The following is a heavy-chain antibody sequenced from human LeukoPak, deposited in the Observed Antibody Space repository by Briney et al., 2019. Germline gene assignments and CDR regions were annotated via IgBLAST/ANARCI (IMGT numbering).Heavy chain of an antibody. Sequence: GASVKVSCKASGGTFSSYAISWVRQAPGQGLEWMGRIILILGIANYAQKFQGRVTITTDESTSTAYMELSSLRSEDTAVYYCARETYYYDSSGYYWSPIDAFDIWGQGTMVTVSS. CDR2: IILILGIA. J-gene: IGHJ3*02. CDR1: GGTFSSYA. D-gene: IGHD3-22*01. V-gene: IGHV1-69*04. CDR3: ARETYYYDSSGYYWSPIDAFDI.